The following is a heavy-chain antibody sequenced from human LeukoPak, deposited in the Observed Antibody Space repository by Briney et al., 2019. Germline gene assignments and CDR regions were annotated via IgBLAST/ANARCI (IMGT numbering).Heavy chain of an antibody. J-gene: IGHJ4*02. CDR2: IYYSGST. Sequence: PSETLSLTCAVSGYSISSGYYWGWIRQPPGKGLEWIGSIYYSGSTYYNPSLKSRATISVDTSKNQFSLKLSSVTAADTAAYYCVRRGYSSSFDYWGQGTLVTVSS. D-gene: IGHD6-6*01. CDR1: GYSISSGYY. V-gene: IGHV4-38-2*01. CDR3: VRRGYSSSFDY.